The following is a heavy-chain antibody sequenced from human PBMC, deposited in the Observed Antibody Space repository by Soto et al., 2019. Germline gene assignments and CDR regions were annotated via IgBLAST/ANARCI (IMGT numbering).Heavy chain of an antibody. V-gene: IGHV4-34*01. CDR3: ARGAPFTIFGVVIIGHYFDY. J-gene: IGHJ4*02. CDR2: INHSGST. Sequence: SETLSLTCAVYGGSFSGYYWSWIRQPPGKGLEWIGEINHSGSTNYNPSLKSRVTISVDTSKNQFSLKLSSVTAADTAVYYCARGAPFTIFGVVIIGHYFDYWGQGTLVTVSS. CDR1: GGSFSGYY. D-gene: IGHD3-3*01.